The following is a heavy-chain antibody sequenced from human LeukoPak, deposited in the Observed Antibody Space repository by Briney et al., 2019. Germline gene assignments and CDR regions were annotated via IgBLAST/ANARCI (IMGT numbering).Heavy chain of an antibody. CDR2: THPSGNS. J-gene: IGHJ5*02. Sequence: SETLSLTCIVSGASNNSFYWSWLRQPPGKGLEWIGYTHPSGNSNYSPSLKSRVTISVDTSTNQFSLKLKSVTAADTAAYYCARKVPKKGWFDPWGQGTLVTDSS. CDR1: GASNNSFY. CDR3: ARKVPKKGWFDP. V-gene: IGHV4-4*09.